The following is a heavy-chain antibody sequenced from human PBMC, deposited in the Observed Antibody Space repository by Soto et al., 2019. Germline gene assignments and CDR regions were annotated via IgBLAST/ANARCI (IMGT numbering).Heavy chain of an antibody. CDR2: INHSGST. D-gene: IGHD6-25*01. Sequence: PSETLSLTCAVEGGSVSGYYWIWIRQPTGKGLEWIGEINHSGSTNYNPSLKSRVTISVDTSKNQFSLKLSSVTAADTAVYYCATGRRPSTKHNYFDYWGQGTLVTVSS. CDR3: ATGRRPSTKHNYFDY. J-gene: IGHJ4*02. V-gene: IGHV4-34*01. CDR1: GGSVSGYY.